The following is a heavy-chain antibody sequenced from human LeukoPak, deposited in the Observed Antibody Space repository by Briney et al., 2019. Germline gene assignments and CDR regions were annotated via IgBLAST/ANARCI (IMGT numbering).Heavy chain of an antibody. CDR1: GGSISSSSYY. J-gene: IGHJ5*02. V-gene: IGHV4-39*01. CDR2: IYYSGST. D-gene: IGHD1-26*01. Sequence: SETLSLTCTVSGGSISSSSYYWGWIRQPPGKGLEWIGSIYYSGSTFYNPSLKSRVTISVDTSKNQFSLKLTSVTAADTALYYCAKSRPGGSYRRNWFDPWGQGTLVTVSS. CDR3: AKSRPGGSYRRNWFDP.